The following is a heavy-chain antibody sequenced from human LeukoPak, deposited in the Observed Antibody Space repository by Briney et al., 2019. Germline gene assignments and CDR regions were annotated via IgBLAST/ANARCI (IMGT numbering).Heavy chain of an antibody. CDR3: ARSYDSRGYYYYGMDV. D-gene: IGHD3-22*01. CDR1: GDSISSGGYY. V-gene: IGHV4-61*08. CDR2: VYYSGNT. J-gene: IGHJ6*02. Sequence: IPSAPLSLTCTVSGDSISSGGYYWSWIRQHPGRGLEWIGYVYYSGNTYYNPSLKSRVTISLDTSKSQFSLRLSYVTAADTAVYYCARSYDSRGYYYYGMDVWGQGTTVTVSS.